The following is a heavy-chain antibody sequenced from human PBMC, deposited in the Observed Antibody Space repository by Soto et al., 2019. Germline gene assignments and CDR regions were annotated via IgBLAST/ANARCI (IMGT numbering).Heavy chain of an antibody. J-gene: IGHJ4*02. D-gene: IGHD5-18*01. V-gene: IGHV3-9*01. CDR1: GFTFDDYA. CDR2: ISWNSGNI. Sequence: EVQLEESGGALVQPGRSLRLSCAASGFTFDDYAMHWVRQVLGKGLEWVSSISWNSGNIGYADSVKGRFTTSRDNAKNSLYLQMNSLRREDTALYYCVRSKGGYSYGTPFDYWGQGTLVTVSS. CDR3: VRSKGGYSYGTPFDY.